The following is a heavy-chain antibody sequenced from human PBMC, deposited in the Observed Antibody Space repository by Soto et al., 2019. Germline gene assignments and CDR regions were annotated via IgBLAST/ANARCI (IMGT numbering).Heavy chain of an antibody. CDR2: IHYSGST. D-gene: IGHD3-3*01. Sequence: PSETLSLTCTVCSGSISSYYWRWIRQPPGKGLEWIGYIHYSGSTKYNPSLKSRVTISADTSKNQFSLKLSSVTAADTAVYYCARGHYDYWSGSFATIDYWGQGTRVTVSS. J-gene: IGHJ4*02. CDR1: SGSISSYY. V-gene: IGHV4-59*08. CDR3: ARGHYDYWSGSFATIDY.